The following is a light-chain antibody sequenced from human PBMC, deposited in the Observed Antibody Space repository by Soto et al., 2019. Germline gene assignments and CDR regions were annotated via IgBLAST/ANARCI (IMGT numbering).Light chain of an antibody. Sequence: DIQMTQSPSTLSASVGDRVTITCWASQSINRRLAWYQQKPGKAPNLLIYDASTLESGVPARFSGGDSGTEFTLTISSLQPDDFTTFYCQQYNSYPWTFAQGTKVEIK. J-gene: IGKJ1*01. CDR2: DAS. CDR1: QSINRR. CDR3: QQYNSYPWT. V-gene: IGKV1-5*01.